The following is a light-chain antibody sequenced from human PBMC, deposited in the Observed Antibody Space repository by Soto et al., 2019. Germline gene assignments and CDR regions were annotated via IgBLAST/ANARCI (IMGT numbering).Light chain of an antibody. J-gene: IGKJ4*01. CDR3: QQYASSPLT. Sequence: EIVLTQSPGTLSLSSGERATLSCRASQSVRSNYLAWYQQKPGQAHRLLIYGASSRATGIPDRFGGSGSGTDFTLNISRLEPEDFAVYYCQQYASSPLTFGGGTKVEIK. V-gene: IGKV3-20*01. CDR1: QSVRSNY. CDR2: GAS.